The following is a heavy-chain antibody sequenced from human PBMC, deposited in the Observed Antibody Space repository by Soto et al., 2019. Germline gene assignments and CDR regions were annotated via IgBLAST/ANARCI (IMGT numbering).Heavy chain of an antibody. J-gene: IGHJ4*02. D-gene: IGHD6-13*01. CDR3: AKPYSSSWYYFDY. CDR1: GFTFSSYG. V-gene: IGHV3-30*18. CDR2: ISYDGSNK. Sequence: QSGGSLRLSCAASGFTFSSYGMHWVRQAPGKGLEWVAVISYDGSNKYYADSVKGRFTISRDNSKNTLYLQMNSLRAEDTAVYYCAKPYSSSWYYFDYWGQGTLVTVSS.